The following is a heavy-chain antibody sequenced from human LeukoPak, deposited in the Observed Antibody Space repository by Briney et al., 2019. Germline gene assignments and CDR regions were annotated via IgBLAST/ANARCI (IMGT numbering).Heavy chain of an antibody. CDR1: GFTFSSYA. Sequence: GGSLRLSCAASGFTFSSYAMHWVRQAPGKGLEWVAVISYDGSNKYYADSVKGRFTISRDNSKNTLYLQMNSLRAEDTAVYYCGKYSDYGDYLDWFDPWGQGTLVTVSS. CDR3: GKYSDYGDYLDWFDP. D-gene: IGHD4-17*01. V-gene: IGHV3-30*04. CDR2: ISYDGSNK. J-gene: IGHJ5*02.